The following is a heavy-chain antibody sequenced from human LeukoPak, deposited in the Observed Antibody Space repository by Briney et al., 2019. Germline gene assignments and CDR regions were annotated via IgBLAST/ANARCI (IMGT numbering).Heavy chain of an antibody. J-gene: IGHJ4*02. CDR1: GFTFSSYA. CDR3: AKGGPWLRSDY. CDR2: ISGGGDST. V-gene: IGHV3-23*01. D-gene: IGHD5-12*01. Sequence: GGSLRLSCAASGFTFSSYAMSWVRQAPGKGLEWVSTISGGGDSTWNADSVKGRFTVSRDNSKNTLYLQMSSLRVEDTAVYYCAKGGPWLRSDYWGQGTLVTVSS.